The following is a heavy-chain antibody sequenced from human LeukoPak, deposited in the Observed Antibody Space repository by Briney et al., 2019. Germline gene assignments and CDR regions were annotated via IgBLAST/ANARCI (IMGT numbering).Heavy chain of an antibody. J-gene: IGHJ5*02. Sequence: GGSLRLSCAASGFTFSSYWMSWVRQAPGKGLEWVANIKQDGSEKYYVDSVKGRFTISRDNAKNSLHLQMNSLRAEDTAVYYCARDNVVVPAATRACWFDPWGQGTLVTVSS. D-gene: IGHD2-2*01. CDR2: IKQDGSEK. CDR1: GFTFSSYW. CDR3: ARDNVVVPAATRACWFDP. V-gene: IGHV3-7*03.